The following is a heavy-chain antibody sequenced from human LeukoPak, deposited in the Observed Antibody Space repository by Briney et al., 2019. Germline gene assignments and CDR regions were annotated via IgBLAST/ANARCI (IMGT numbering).Heavy chain of an antibody. J-gene: IGHJ4*02. D-gene: IGHD2/OR15-2a*01. Sequence: ASVKVSCKASGYTFTGYYMHWVRQAPGQGLEWMGWINPNRGGTNYAQKFQGRVTMTRDTSISTAYMELSRLRSDDTAVYYCAGALGTTDFDYWGQGTLVTVSS. CDR1: GYTFTGYY. CDR3: AGALGTTDFDY. V-gene: IGHV1-2*02. CDR2: INPNRGGT.